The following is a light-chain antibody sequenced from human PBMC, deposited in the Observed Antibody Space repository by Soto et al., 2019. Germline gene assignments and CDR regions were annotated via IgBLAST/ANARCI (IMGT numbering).Light chain of an antibody. V-gene: IGKV3-20*01. CDR1: QSISSGY. Sequence: EIVLAQSPGTLSLSKGERATLSCRASQSISSGYLAWYQHKPGQTPTVLIYGASIRAAGIPDRFSGSGSGTEFTLTISRLEPEDFAVYYCHQYETSLPTLGQGTSVEIK. J-gene: IGKJ1*01. CDR2: GAS. CDR3: HQYETSLPT.